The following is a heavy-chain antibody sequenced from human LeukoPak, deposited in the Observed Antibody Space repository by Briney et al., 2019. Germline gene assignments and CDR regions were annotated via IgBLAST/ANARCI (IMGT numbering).Heavy chain of an antibody. Sequence: SETLSLTCTVSGGSISSYSWTWVRQSPGKGLEWIGSVVTTTTNYSPALRSRVAISVHTSKNQFSLRLESVTTADTAVYYCARDTTVASGMQFWGQGALVTVSS. CDR1: GGSISSYS. CDR2: VVTTTT. V-gene: IGHV4-4*07. J-gene: IGHJ4*02. CDR3: ARDTTVASGMQF. D-gene: IGHD6-19*01.